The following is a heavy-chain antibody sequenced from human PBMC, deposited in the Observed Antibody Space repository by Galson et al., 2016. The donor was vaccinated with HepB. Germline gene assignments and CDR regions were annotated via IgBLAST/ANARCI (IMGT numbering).Heavy chain of an antibody. D-gene: IGHD2-2*01. Sequence: SLRLSCAASGFTFRNYGMTWVRQAPGKGLEVVSCISRSGDGTDYADSVKGRVTISRDNSKNTLSLQMNSLTADDTAIYYCVQGSTAPAVWGKGTTVTVSS. CDR1: GFTFRNYG. V-gene: IGHV3-23*01. J-gene: IGHJ6*04. CDR2: ISRSGDGT. CDR3: VQGSTAPAV.